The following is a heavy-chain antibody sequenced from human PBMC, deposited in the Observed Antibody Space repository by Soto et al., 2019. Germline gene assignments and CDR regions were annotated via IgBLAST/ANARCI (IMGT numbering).Heavy chain of an antibody. V-gene: IGHV5-10-1*01. Sequence: GESLKISCKGSGYIFTSYWISWVRQMPGKGLEWMGRIDPSDSYSNNSPSFQGHVTISADKSISTAYLQWSSLKASDTAMYYCARHSIRGAVYNCDVPYVWGQGTTVSVSS. J-gene: IGHJ6*02. CDR2: IDPSDSYS. CDR1: GYIFTSYW. D-gene: IGHD1-20*01. CDR3: ARHSIRGAVYNCDVPYV.